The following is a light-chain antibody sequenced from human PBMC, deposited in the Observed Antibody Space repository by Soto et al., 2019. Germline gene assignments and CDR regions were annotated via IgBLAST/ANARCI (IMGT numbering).Light chain of an antibody. CDR1: QSVSSN. Sequence: EIVMTHSPGTLSLSPGERGTLSCRASQSVSSNLAWYQKKPGQAPRLVXYGASTRATGIPARFSGSGSGTELTLTISSLQSEDFAVYYCQQYNNWPPWTFGQGTKVDIK. J-gene: IGKJ1*01. CDR3: QQYNNWPPWT. V-gene: IGKV3-15*01. CDR2: GAS.